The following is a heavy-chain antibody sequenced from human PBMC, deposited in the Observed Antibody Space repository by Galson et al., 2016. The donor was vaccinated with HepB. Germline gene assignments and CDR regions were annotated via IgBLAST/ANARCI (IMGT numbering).Heavy chain of an antibody. V-gene: IGHV3-11*01. J-gene: IGHJ4*02. CDR2: IGSGGSTI. D-gene: IGHD6-13*01. CDR1: GFFFSDYY. Sequence: SLRLSCAASGFFFSDYYMTWIRQAPGKGLEWVSYIGSGGSTIYYADSVKGRFTVSRDNAKNSLFLQMNSPRAEDTAVYYCARDYSSRWFYSDYWGQGTLVTVSS. CDR3: ARDYSSRWFYSDY.